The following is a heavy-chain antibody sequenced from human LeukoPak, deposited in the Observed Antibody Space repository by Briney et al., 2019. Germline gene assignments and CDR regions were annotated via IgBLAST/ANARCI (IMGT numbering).Heavy chain of an antibody. D-gene: IGHD3-22*01. V-gene: IGHV3-66*01. CDR1: GFTVSSNY. J-gene: IGHJ4*02. CDR3: ARFNYYDSSGHFDY. CDR2: IYSGGST. Sequence: GGSLRLSCAASGFTVSSNYMNWVRQAPGKGLEWVSVIYSGGSTYYTDSVKGRFTISRDNSKKTLYLQMNSLRVEDTAVYYCARFNYYDSSGHFDYWGQGTLVTVSS.